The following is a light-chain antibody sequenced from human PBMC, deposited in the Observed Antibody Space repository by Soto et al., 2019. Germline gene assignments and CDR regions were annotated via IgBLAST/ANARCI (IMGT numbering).Light chain of an antibody. CDR3: QQYGVSLT. Sequence: EIVLTQSPGTLSLSPGERATLSCRASQSVTSYLAWYQQKPGQAPRLLIYGASSRATGIPDRFSGNGSGTDFTLTISRLEPEDFAVYYCQQYGVSLTFGGETKVEIK. J-gene: IGKJ4*01. CDR2: GAS. V-gene: IGKV3-20*01. CDR1: QSVTSY.